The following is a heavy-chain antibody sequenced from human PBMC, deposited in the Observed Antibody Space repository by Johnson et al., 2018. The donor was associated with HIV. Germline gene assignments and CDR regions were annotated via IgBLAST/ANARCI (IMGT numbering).Heavy chain of an antibody. D-gene: IGHD6-19*01. J-gene: IGHJ3*01. CDR1: GFTFSSYG. Sequence: QVQLVESGGGVVQPGGSLRLSCAASGFTFSSYGMHWVRQAPGKGLEWVAFIRYDGSNKYYADSVKGRFTISRDNSKNTLYLQMNRLRAEDTAVYYCAKSSPPGLAPLGGWGQGTMVTVSS. CDR2: IRYDGSNK. V-gene: IGHV3-30*02. CDR3: AKSSPPGLAPLGG.